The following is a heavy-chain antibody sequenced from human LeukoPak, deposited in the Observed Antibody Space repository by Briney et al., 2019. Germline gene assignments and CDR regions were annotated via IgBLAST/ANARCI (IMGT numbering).Heavy chain of an antibody. Sequence: PGGSLRLSCAASGFTFSTYAMHWVRQAPGKGLEWVAFIWYDGSNKYYADSVKGRFDITRDNSKNTLNLHMNSLRAEDTAVYYCAKDPHGSYGPPYFFDYWGQGTLVTVSS. CDR2: IWYDGSNK. V-gene: IGHV3-30*02. D-gene: IGHD5-18*01. CDR3: AKDPHGSYGPPYFFDY. J-gene: IGHJ4*02. CDR1: GFTFSTYA.